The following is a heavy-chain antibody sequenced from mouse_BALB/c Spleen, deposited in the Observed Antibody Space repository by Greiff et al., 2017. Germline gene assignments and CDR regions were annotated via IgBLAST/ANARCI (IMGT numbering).Heavy chain of an antibody. CDR3: AREEDWYFDV. CDR2: ISDGGSYT. J-gene: IGHJ1*01. V-gene: IGHV5-4*02. CDR1: GFTFSDYY. Sequence: EVQLVESGRGLVKPGGSLKLSCAASGFTFSDYYMYWVRQTPEKRLEWVATISDGGSYTYYLDSVKGRFTISRDNAKNNLYLQMSSLKSEDTAMYYCAREEDWYFDVWGAGTTVTVSS.